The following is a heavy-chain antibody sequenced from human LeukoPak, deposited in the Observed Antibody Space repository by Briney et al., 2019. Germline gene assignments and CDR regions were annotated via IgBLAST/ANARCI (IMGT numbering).Heavy chain of an antibody. Sequence: GGSLRPSCAASGFAFSGYAMSWVRQAPGKGLEWVSAITDSGDSTYHADSVKGRFTISRDNSKNTLYLQMNSLRVEDTAEYYCTKGSGSSRPYYFDYWGQGTLVTVSS. V-gene: IGHV3-23*01. CDR2: ITDSGDST. J-gene: IGHJ4*02. CDR1: GFAFSGYA. D-gene: IGHD3-10*01. CDR3: TKGSGSSRPYYFDY.